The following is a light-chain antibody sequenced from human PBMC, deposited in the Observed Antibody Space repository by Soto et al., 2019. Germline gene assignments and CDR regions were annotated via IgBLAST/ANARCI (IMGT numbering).Light chain of an antibody. CDR2: DVS. Sequence: EIVLTQSPATLSLSPGERATLSCRASQSVFTYLAWYQQKPGQAPRLLIYDVSDRATGIPDRFSGTGSGTDFTLTISSLEPEDFAVYYCHHRSNWPGTFGQGTKVEIK. J-gene: IGKJ1*01. CDR3: HHRSNWPGT. V-gene: IGKV3-11*01. CDR1: QSVFTY.